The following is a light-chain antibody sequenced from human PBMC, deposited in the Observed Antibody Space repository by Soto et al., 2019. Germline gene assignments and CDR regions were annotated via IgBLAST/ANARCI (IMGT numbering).Light chain of an antibody. CDR2: LNSDGSH. Sequence: QPVLTQSPSASASLGASVKFTCTLSSGHNSYAIAWHQQQPEKGPRYLMKLNSDGSHSKGDGIPDRFSGSSSGAERYLTISSLQSEDEADYYCQTWGTGIHVFGTGTKVTVL. J-gene: IGLJ1*01. CDR3: QTWGTGIHV. V-gene: IGLV4-69*01. CDR1: SGHNSYA.